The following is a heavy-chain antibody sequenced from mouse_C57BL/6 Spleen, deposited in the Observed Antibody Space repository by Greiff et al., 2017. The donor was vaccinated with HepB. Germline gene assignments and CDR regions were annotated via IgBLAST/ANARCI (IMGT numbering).Heavy chain of an antibody. CDR3: ARWLLRRAMDY. CDR2: IDPSDSYT. Sequence: VKLQQPGAELVKPGASVKLSCKASGYTFTSYWMQWVKQRPGQGLEWIGEIDPSDSYTNYNQKFKGKATLTVDTSSSTAYMQLSSLTSEDSAVYYCARWLLRRAMDYWGQGTSVTVSS. J-gene: IGHJ4*01. D-gene: IGHD2-3*01. V-gene: IGHV1-50*01. CDR1: GYTFTSYW.